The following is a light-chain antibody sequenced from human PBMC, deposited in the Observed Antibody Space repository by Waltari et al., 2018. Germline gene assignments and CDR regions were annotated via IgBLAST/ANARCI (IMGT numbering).Light chain of an antibody. CDR3: QQANSFPRN. V-gene: IGKV1-12*01. CDR2: GTA. Sequence: DIQMTQSPSSVCESVGDRVTITRWASQGIGSWLVWYQQKQGEDPKLLIFGTATLKIGFPSRFSGRGSGTDFTLTISRLQPEDCATYYCQQANSFPRNFGQGTRVDIK. J-gene: IGKJ5*01. CDR1: QGIGSW.